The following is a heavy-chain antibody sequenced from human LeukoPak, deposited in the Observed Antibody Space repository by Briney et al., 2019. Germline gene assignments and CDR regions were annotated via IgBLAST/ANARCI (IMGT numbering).Heavy chain of an antibody. CDR3: VSFYETY. J-gene: IGHJ4*02. CDR2: INGGGSWT. CDR1: GNYW. Sequence: NPGGSLRLSCAASGNYWMHWVRQAPGKGLVWVSHINGGGSWTTYADSVKGRFTISKDNAKNTVYLQMNNLRAEDTAVYYCVSFYETYWGRGTLVTVSS. V-gene: IGHV3-74*01. D-gene: IGHD2-2*01.